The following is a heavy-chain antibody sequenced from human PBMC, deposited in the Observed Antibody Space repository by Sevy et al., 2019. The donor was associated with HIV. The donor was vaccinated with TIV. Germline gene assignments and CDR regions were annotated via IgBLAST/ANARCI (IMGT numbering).Heavy chain of an antibody. CDR3: AREPYFFDKSGYYWDY. CDR2: VYHTGST. J-gene: IGHJ4*02. V-gene: IGHV4-61*01. D-gene: IGHD3-22*01. Sequence: SETLSLTCAVSGVSVSSDTYYWSWNRQPPGQGLEWIGYVYHTGSTNYSPSFKSRVTISVDTSKNQFSLRLFSVAAADTAVYYCAREPYFFDKSGYYWDYWGQGALVTVSS. CDR1: GVSVSSDTYY.